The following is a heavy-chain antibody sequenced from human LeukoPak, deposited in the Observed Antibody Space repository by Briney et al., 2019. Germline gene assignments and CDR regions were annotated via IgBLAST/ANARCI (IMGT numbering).Heavy chain of an antibody. CDR1: AFTFSSYA. J-gene: IGHJ4*02. V-gene: IGHV3-23*01. CDR2: MSGSGGST. Sequence: GGSLRLSCAASAFTFSSYAMSWGRQAPGKGGEGGSGMSGSGGSTYYADSVKGGLTISRNNSKNRLYLQINSLRAADTAVYYCAKDVVGAINYFDYWGQGTLVTVSS. D-gene: IGHD1-26*01. CDR3: AKDVVGAINYFDY.